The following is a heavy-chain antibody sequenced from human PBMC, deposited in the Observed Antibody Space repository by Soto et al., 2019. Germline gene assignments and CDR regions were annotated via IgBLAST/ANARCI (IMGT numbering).Heavy chain of an antibody. J-gene: IGHJ3*02. Sequence: SGPTLVNPTQTLTLTCTFSGFSLSTSGVGVGWIRQPPGKALEWLALIYWDDDKRYSPSLKSRLTITKDTSKNQVVLTMTNMDPVDTATYYCAHRRCSSTSCYGSDAFDIWGQGTMVTVSS. CDR1: GFSLSTSGVG. D-gene: IGHD2-2*01. V-gene: IGHV2-5*02. CDR3: AHRRCSSTSCYGSDAFDI. CDR2: IYWDDDK.